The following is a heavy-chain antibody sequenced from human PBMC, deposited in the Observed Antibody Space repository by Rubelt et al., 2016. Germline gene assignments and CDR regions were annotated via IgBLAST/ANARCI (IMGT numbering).Heavy chain of an antibody. CDR2: FDPEDGET. Sequence: QSGAEVKKPGASVKVSCKASGYTFTSYYMHWVRQAPGKGLEWMGGFDPEDGETIYAQKFQGRVTMTEDTSTDTAYMELSSLRSEDTAVYYCATAFLYYDSSGYCSCGMDVWGQGTAVTVSS. D-gene: IGHD3-22*01. CDR3: ATAFLYYDSSGYCSCGMDV. V-gene: IGHV1-24*01. J-gene: IGHJ6*02. CDR1: GYTFTSYY.